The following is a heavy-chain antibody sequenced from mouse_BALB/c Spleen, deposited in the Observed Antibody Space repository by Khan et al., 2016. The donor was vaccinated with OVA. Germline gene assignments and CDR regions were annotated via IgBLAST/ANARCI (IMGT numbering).Heavy chain of an antibody. Sequence: VQLKQSGPGLVKPSQSLSLTCTVTGYSITSDYAWNWIRQFPGNRLEWMGYITYSGRTNYTPSLKSRISITPDTSKNQVFLQLNSVQIDDTATYYCSGGRAYWGQGTLVTVSA. V-gene: IGHV3-2*02. J-gene: IGHJ3*01. D-gene: IGHD3-3*01. CDR3: SGGRAY. CDR1: GYSITSDYA. CDR2: ITYSGRT.